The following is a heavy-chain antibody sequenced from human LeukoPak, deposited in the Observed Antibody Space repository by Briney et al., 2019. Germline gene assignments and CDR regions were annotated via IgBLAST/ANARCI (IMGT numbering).Heavy chain of an antibody. V-gene: IGHV4-39*01. J-gene: IGHJ6*03. CDR1: GGSISSSSYY. Sequence: PSETLSLTCTVSGGSISSSSYYWGWIRQPPGKGLEWIGSIYYSGSTYYNPSLKSRVTISVDTSKNQFSLKLSSVTAADTAVYYCARHVATMVRGVNYYYYYMDVWGKATTVTVSS. D-gene: IGHD3-10*01. CDR3: ARHVATMVRGVNYYYYYMDV. CDR2: IYYSGST.